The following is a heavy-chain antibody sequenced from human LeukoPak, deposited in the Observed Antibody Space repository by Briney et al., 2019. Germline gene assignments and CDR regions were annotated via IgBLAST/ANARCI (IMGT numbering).Heavy chain of an antibody. J-gene: IGHJ4*02. V-gene: IGHV1-2*02. D-gene: IGHD5-12*01. CDR3: ARDRGYSGYDV. Sequence: ASVTVSCNASGYTFTGYYMHWVRQAPGQGLEWLGWISPNTGGTHYAQNFQDRVTMTRDTSTSTAYMDLSRLRSDDTAVYYCARDRGYSGYDVWGQGTLVTVSS. CDR2: ISPNTGGT. CDR1: GYTFTGYY.